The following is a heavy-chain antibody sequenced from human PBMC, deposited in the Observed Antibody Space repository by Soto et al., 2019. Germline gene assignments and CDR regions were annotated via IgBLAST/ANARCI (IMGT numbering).Heavy chain of an antibody. CDR1: GGTFSSYA. D-gene: IGHD3-3*01. J-gene: IGHJ6*02. Sequence: GASVKVSCKASGGTFSSYAISRVRQAPGQGLEWMGGIIPIFGTANYAQKFQGRVTITADESTSTAYMELSSLRSEDTAVYYCAREVKLITIFGVVTPDYYYYGMDVWGQGTTVTVSS. V-gene: IGHV1-69*13. CDR2: IIPIFGTA. CDR3: AREVKLITIFGVVTPDYYYYGMDV.